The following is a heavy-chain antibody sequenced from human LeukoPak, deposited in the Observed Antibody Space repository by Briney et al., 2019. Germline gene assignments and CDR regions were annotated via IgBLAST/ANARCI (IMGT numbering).Heavy chain of an antibody. V-gene: IGHV4-34*01. J-gene: IGHJ5*02. CDR2: INHSGST. CDR3: ARGPVAGTLDWFDP. CDR1: GGSFSGYY. Sequence: SETLSLTCAVYGGSFSGYYWSWIRQPPGKGLEWIGEINHSGSTNYNPSLKSRVTISVDTSKNQFSLKLSSVTAADTAVYYCARGPVAGTLDWFDPWGQGTLVTVSS. D-gene: IGHD6-13*01.